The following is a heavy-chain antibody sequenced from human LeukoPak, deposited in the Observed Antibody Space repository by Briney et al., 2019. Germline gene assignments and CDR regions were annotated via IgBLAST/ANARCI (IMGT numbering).Heavy chain of an antibody. D-gene: IGHD3-22*01. CDR2: ISNTSSNI. Sequence: GGSLRLSCAASGFTFSGYIMNWVRQAPGKGLEWFSAISNTSSNIYYVDSVKGRFTISRDNAKNSLYLQMNSLRAEDTAVYYCARAYYYDSSGYYYRHFDYWGQGTLVTVSS. CDR1: GFTFSGYI. CDR3: ARAYYYDSSGYYYRHFDY. J-gene: IGHJ4*02. V-gene: IGHV3-21*01.